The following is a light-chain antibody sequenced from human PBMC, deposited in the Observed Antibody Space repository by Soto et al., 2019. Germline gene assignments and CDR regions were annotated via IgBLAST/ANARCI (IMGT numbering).Light chain of an antibody. CDR3: QQYGSSPPIT. CDR1: QSVSSSS. J-gene: IGKJ5*01. Sequence: EIVLTQSPGTLSLSPGERATLSCRASQSVSSSSLAWYQQKPGQAPRLVIYGASSRDTGIPDRFSGSGSGTDFTLTINRLEPEDFAVYYCQQYGSSPPITFGQGTRLEIK. CDR2: GAS. V-gene: IGKV3-20*01.